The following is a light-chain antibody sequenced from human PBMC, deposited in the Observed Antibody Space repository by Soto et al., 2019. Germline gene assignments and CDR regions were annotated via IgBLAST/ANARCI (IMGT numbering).Light chain of an antibody. J-gene: IGKJ4*01. CDR3: MQTLQLPLT. CDR2: EVS. CDR1: QSLLDTNEKTF. Sequence: DIVMTQTPLSLPVTPGQPASISCRSSQSLLDTNEKTFLYWYMKKPGQAPQLLIYEVSNRCAGVPDRVSGSGSETDFTLNISRVEAEDFAVYYCMQTLQLPLTFGGGTRVEMK. V-gene: IGKV2D-29*01.